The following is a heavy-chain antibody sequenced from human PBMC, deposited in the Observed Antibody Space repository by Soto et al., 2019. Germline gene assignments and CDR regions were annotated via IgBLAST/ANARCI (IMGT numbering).Heavy chain of an antibody. V-gene: IGHV3-66*01. Sequence: PGGSLRLSCAASGFTVSSKYMSWVRQAPGKGLEWVSLIQSGGPTYYADSVKGRFTISRDTSENTVHLQMDSLRAEDTAVYYCARVGDEDYYYYGMDVWGQGTTVTVSS. CDR3: ARVGDEDYYYYGMDV. D-gene: IGHD2-21*01. CDR1: GFTVSSKY. J-gene: IGHJ6*02. CDR2: IQSGGPT.